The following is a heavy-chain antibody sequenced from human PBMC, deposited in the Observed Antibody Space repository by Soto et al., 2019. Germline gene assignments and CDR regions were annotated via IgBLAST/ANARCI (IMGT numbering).Heavy chain of an antibody. V-gene: IGHV1-2*02. J-gene: IGHJ6*02. D-gene: IGHD3-22*01. CDR3: ARGWGYFDSSGFPYLYAMDV. Sequence: ASVKVSCKASGYTFIGYYIHWVREAPGQGLEWMGWINPQTGGTSYAQKFQGRFTISRDNAKNSLYLQMTSLRAEDTALYYCARGWGYFDSSGFPYLYAMDVWGQGTTVTVSS. CDR1: GYTFIGYY. CDR2: INPQTGGT.